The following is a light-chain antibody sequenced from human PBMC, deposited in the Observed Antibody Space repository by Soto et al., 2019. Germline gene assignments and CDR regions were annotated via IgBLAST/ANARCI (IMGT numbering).Light chain of an antibody. J-gene: IGLJ3*02. V-gene: IGLV2-23*01. Sequence: QSALTQPASVSGSPGQSITISCTGISSDVGTYDLVSWYQHHPGAAPKLMIYEATRRPSGSSNRFSGSKSGNTASLTISGLQAEDEADYYCCSFAGSNSWVFGGGTKLTVL. CDR3: CSFAGSNSWV. CDR2: EAT. CDR1: SSDVGTYDL.